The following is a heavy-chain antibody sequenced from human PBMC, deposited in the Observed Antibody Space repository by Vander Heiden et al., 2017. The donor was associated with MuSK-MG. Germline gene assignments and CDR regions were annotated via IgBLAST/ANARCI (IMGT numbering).Heavy chain of an antibody. CDR3: ARAEK. CDR2: INQDGSEK. CDR1: DFTISSFW. J-gene: IGHJ4*02. Sequence: EVQLVESGGGLVQPGGSLRLSCGASDFTISSFWSSWAGQAPGKGLEWVANINQDGSEKSYVDSVKGRFTISRDNAKNSMYLQMDSLRADDTAVYYCARAEKWGQGTLVTVSS. V-gene: IGHV3-7*03.